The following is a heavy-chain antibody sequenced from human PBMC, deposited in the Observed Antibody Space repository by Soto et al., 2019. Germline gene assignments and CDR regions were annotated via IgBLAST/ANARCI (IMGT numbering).Heavy chain of an antibody. D-gene: IGHD3-22*01. Sequence: QVQLVQSGAEVKKPGASVKVSCKASGYTFTSYAMHWVRQAPGQRLEWMGWINAGNGNTKYSQKFQGRVTITRDTSASTAYMELSSLRSEDTAVYYCARDTLSDSSGYYYVGYNWFDPWGQGTLVTVSS. J-gene: IGHJ5*02. CDR2: INAGNGNT. CDR1: GYTFTSYA. V-gene: IGHV1-3*01. CDR3: ARDTLSDSSGYYYVGYNWFDP.